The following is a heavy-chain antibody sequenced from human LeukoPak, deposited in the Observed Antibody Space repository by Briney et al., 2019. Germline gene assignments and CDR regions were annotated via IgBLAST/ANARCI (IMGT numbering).Heavy chain of an antibody. J-gene: IGHJ5*02. D-gene: IGHD3-10*01. CDR3: AKAVLMVRGDENWFDP. Sequence: PGGSLRLSCAASGFTFSSYAMSWVRQAPGKGLEWVSAISGSGGSTYYADSVKGRFTISRDNSKNTLYLQMNSLRAEDTAVYYCAKAVLMVRGDENWFDPWGQGTLVTVSS. CDR2: ISGSGGST. CDR1: GFTFSSYA. V-gene: IGHV3-23*01.